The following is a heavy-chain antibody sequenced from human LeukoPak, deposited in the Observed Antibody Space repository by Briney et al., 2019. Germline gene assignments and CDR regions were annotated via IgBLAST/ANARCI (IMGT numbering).Heavy chain of an antibody. J-gene: IGHJ5*02. D-gene: IGHD6-19*01. CDR1: GGSISSYY. CDR3: ARRYSSGWYLDP. V-gene: IGHV4-59*08. CDR2: IYYSGST. Sequence: SETLSLTCTVSGGSISSYYWSWIRQPPGKGLEWIGYIYYSGSTNYNPSLKSRVTISVDTSKSQFSLKLSSVTAADTAVYYCARRYSSGWYLDPWGQGTLVTVSS.